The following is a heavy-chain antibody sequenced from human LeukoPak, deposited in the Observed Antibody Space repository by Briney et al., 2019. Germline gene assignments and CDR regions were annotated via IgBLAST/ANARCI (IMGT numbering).Heavy chain of an antibody. CDR1: GYTFPSYF. CDR2: INPTGGST. V-gene: IGHV1-46*01. D-gene: IGHD6-13*01. Sequence: ASVKVSCKASGYTFPSYFMHWVRQAPGQGLEWMGIINPTGGSTTYAQKFQGRVTITADESTSTAYMELSSLRSEDTAVYYCARALQQPGLDYYGMDVWGQGTTVTVSS. CDR3: ARALQQPGLDYYGMDV. J-gene: IGHJ6*02.